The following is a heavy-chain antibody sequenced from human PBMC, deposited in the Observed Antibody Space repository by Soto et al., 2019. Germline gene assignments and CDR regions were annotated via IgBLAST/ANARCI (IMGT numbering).Heavy chain of an antibody. Sequence: SETLSLTCAVYGGSFSDHYWSWIRQPPGKGLEWLGEVNHRGSTYYNPSLKSRVTISVDTSKNQFSLKLSSVTAADTAVYYCARLTDSYGTTLNWFDPWGQGTLVTVSS. D-gene: IGHD1-7*01. J-gene: IGHJ5*02. CDR3: ARLTDSYGTTLNWFDP. CDR1: GGSFSDHY. V-gene: IGHV4-34*01. CDR2: VNHRGST.